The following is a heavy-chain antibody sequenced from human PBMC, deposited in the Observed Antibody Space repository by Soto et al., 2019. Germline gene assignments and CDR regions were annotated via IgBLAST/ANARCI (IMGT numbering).Heavy chain of an antibody. D-gene: IGHD1-26*01. V-gene: IGHV1-69*12. CDR1: GGTFSSYA. Sequence: QVQLVQSGAEVKKPGSSVKVSCKASGGTFSSYAISWVRQAPGQGLEWMGGIIPIFGTANYAQKFQGRVTITADESTSTAHLELRSLSSEDTAVYYCARHVTRTRHQIATPRGYFQHWGQGTLVTVSS. CDR2: IIPIFGTA. J-gene: IGHJ1*01. CDR3: ARHVTRTRHQIATPRGYFQH.